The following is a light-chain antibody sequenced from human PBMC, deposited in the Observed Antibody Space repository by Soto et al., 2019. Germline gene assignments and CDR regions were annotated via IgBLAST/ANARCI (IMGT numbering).Light chain of an antibody. Sequence: QSVLTQPPSVSEAPGQRVTISCTGSSSNIGAGYEAHWYQQVPGTAPKLLIYENNNRPSGVPDRFSGDKSGTSASLAITGLQDEDEAEYYCQSYDSSLSGYVFGTGTKLTVL. V-gene: IGLV1-40*01. J-gene: IGLJ1*01. CDR3: QSYDSSLSGYV. CDR1: SSNIGAGYE. CDR2: ENN.